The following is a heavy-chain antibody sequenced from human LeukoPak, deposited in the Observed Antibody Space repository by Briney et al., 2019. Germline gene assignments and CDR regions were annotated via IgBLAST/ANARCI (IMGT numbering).Heavy chain of an antibody. CDR3: TRTIVGATKEVDY. CDR1: GFTFSSYG. V-gene: IGHV3-30*02. D-gene: IGHD1-26*01. CDR2: IRYDGSNK. J-gene: IGHJ4*02. Sequence: GGSLRLTCAASGFTFSSYGLHWVRQAPGKGLEWVAFIRYDGSNKYYADSVKGRFTISRDNAKNSLYLQMNSLRAEDTALYYCTRTIVGATKEVDYWGQGTLVTVSS.